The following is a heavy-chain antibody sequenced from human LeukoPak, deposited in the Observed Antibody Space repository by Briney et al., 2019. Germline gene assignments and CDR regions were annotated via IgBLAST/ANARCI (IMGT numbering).Heavy chain of an antibody. Sequence: GGSLRLSCAATGFSFSNSWMTWVRQAPGKGPEWLANINQDGSMKNYMDAVEGRFTISRDNAKNSLYLQMNSLRAEDTAVYYCTRDFAFQQFDYWGQGTLVTVSS. V-gene: IGHV3-7*01. CDR2: INQDGSMK. J-gene: IGHJ4*02. D-gene: IGHD1/OR15-1a*01. CDR3: TRDFAFQQFDY. CDR1: GFSFSNSW.